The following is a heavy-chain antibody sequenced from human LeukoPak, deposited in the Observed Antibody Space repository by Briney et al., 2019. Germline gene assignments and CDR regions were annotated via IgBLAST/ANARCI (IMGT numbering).Heavy chain of an antibody. CDR1: GGSISSSSYY. V-gene: IGHV4-39*01. D-gene: IGHD2-15*01. CDR3: SRHGYCSGGSCCSYYYYYYMDV. J-gene: IGHJ6*03. CDR2: IYFSGST. Sequence: SETLSLTCTVSGGSISSSSYYWGWIRHPPGKGLEWIESIYFSGSTYYNPSLKSGVNISAGTSTNQFSLKLRSVTAADTAVYYRSRHGYCSGGSCCSYYYYYYMDVWGKGTTVTISS.